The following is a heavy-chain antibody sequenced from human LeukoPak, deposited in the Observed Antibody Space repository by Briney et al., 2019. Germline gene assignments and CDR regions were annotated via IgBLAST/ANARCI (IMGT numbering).Heavy chain of an antibody. J-gene: IGHJ3*02. CDR2: VSASGGRT. CDR1: GFSFSTYG. Sequence: GGTLRLSCAASGFSFSTYGMSWVRQAPERGLEWVSRVSASGGRTYYADSVKGRFIISRDNSKNTLYLQMNSLRAEDTAVYYCAKVTTWDAFDIWGQGTMVTVSS. CDR3: AKVTTWDAFDI. D-gene: IGHD4-17*01. V-gene: IGHV3-23*01.